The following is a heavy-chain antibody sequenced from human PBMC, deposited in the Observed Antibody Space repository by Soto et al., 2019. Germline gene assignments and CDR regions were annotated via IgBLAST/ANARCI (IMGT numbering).Heavy chain of an antibody. CDR3: ARGRAARITIFGVVTPRTNWFDP. J-gene: IGHJ5*02. Sequence: ASLKVAGKASGYTFTSYDINWVRQATGQGLEWMGWMNPNSGNTGYAQKFQGRVTMTRNTSISTAYMELSSLRSEDAAVYYCARGRAARITIFGVVTPRTNWFDPWGQGTLVTVSS. CDR1: GYTFTSYD. V-gene: IGHV1-8*01. D-gene: IGHD3-3*01. CDR2: MNPNSGNT.